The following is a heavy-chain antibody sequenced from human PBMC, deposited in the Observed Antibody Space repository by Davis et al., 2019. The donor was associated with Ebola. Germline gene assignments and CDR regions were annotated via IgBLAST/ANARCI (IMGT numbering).Heavy chain of an antibody. CDR1: GYTFTGYY. Sequence: ASVKVSCKASGYTFTGYYMHWVRQAPGQGLEWMGWINPNSGGTNYAQKFQGRVTMTRDTSISTAYMELSRLRSDDTAVYYCARAPPVTIFGVVTQSPNWFDPWGQGTLVTVSS. CDR3: ARAPPVTIFGVVTQSPNWFDP. V-gene: IGHV1-2*02. J-gene: IGHJ5*02. D-gene: IGHD3-3*01. CDR2: INPNSGGT.